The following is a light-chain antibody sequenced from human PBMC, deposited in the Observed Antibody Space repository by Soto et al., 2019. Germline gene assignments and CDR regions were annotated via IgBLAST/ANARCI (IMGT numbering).Light chain of an antibody. CDR3: QQYKSSPFT. J-gene: IGKJ2*01. CDR1: QSISSW. V-gene: IGKV1-5*03. CDR2: KAS. Sequence: DIQMTQSPSTLSASVGDRVTITCRASQSISSWLAWYQQKPGKAPKLLIYKASSLGSGVPSRFSGGGSGTDFTLTISSLQPDDFATYYCQQYKSSPFTFSQGTKLEI.